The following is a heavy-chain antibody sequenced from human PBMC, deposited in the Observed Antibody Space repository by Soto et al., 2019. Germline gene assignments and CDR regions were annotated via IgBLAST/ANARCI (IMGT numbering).Heavy chain of an antibody. J-gene: IGHJ4*02. CDR2: ISWDGGST. CDR1: GFTFDDYT. D-gene: IGHD6-25*01. V-gene: IGHV3-43*01. Sequence: EVQLVESGGVVVQPGGSLRLSCAASGFTFDDYTMHWVRQAPGKGLEWVSLISWDGGSTYYADSVKGRFTISRDNSKNSLYLQMNSLGTEATALYYCASSPPSGYFDYWGQGTLVTVSS. CDR3: ASSPPSGYFDY.